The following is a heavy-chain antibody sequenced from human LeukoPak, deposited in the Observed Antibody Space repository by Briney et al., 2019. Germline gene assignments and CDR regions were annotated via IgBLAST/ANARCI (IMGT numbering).Heavy chain of an antibody. V-gene: IGHV3-23*01. Sequence: GGSLRLTCSASGFTFNNSGMSWDRQAPGKGPEWLSGISADGNSPYYADSMKGRFAISRDNSKNMVYLQMNSLRVEDTAVYYGARDSTRWLQLVYFDSWGQGNLVTVSS. CDR1: GFTFNNSG. CDR3: ARDSTRWLQLVYFDS. D-gene: IGHD5-24*01. J-gene: IGHJ4*02. CDR2: ISADGNSP.